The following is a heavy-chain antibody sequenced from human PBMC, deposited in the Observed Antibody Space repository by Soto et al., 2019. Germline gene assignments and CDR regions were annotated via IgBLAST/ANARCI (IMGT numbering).Heavy chain of an antibody. D-gene: IGHD2-2*01. CDR1: GFSFSSYW. V-gene: IGHV3-74*01. CDR2: INGDGSRT. Sequence: EVLLVESGGGLVQPWGSLRLSCAASGFSFSSYWMHWVRQAPGEGLVWVSRINGDGSRTSYADSVKGPFTISRDNAKNTLYLEVNSLRAEDTAVYYCARGEVGGYYMDVLGKGTTVTVSS. J-gene: IGHJ6*03. CDR3: ARGEVGGYYMDV.